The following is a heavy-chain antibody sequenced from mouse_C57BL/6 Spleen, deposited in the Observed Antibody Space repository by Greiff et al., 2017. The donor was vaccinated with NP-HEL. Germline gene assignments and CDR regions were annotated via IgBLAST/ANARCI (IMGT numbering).Heavy chain of an antibody. CDR2: IDPSDSYT. J-gene: IGHJ3*01. V-gene: IGHV1-69*01. D-gene: IGHD1-1*01. CDR3: ARGYYYGGAY. CDR1: GYTFTSYW. Sequence: VQLQQSGAELVMPGASVKLSCKASGYTFTSYWMHWVKQRPGQGLEWIGEIDPSDSYTNYNQKFKGKSTLTVDKSSSTAYMQLSSLTSEDSAVYYCARGYYYGGAYWGQGTLVTVSA.